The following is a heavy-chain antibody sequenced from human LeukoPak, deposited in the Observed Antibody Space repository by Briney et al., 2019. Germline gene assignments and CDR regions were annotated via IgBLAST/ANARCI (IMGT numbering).Heavy chain of an antibody. CDR3: ARHSRRGSHNWFDP. CDR1: GGSISSSGYY. V-gene: IGHV4-39*01. J-gene: IGHJ5*02. CDR2: IYYSGST. Sequence: SETLSLTCTVSGGSISSSGYYWGWIRQPPGKGLEWIGSIYYSGSTYYNPSLKSRVTISVDTSKNQFSLKLSSVTAADTAVYYCARHSRRGSHNWFDPWGQGTLVTVSS. D-gene: IGHD1-26*01.